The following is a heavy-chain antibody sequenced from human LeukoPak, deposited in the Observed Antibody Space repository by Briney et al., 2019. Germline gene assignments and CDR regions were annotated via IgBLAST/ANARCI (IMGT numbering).Heavy chain of an antibody. CDR1: GYMVSDYY. CDR2: LRGDTGDT. CDR3: ARVRDNACDY. J-gene: IGHJ4*02. D-gene: IGHD2-2*01. V-gene: IGHV1-2*02. Sequence: ASVTLSFKTSGYMVSDYYMHWVRQAPGQGLEWMGWLRGDTGDTDSPQKFKGRVTMTRYTATNTAYMQLSRLTYDDTAMYFCARVRDNACDYWGQGTLVTVSS.